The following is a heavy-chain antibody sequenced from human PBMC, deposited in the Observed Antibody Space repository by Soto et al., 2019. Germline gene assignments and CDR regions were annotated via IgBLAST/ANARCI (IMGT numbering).Heavy chain of an antibody. CDR2: IKEDGSEK. CDR3: AKAGH. CDR1: GFTFSSRW. J-gene: IGHJ4*02. Sequence: GGSLRLSCAASGFTFSSRWMSWVRQAPGKGLEWVANIKEDGSEKYHVDSVKGRFTISRDNAKNSLYLQMNSLRVEDTAVYYCAKAGHWGQGTQVTVSS. V-gene: IGHV3-7*01.